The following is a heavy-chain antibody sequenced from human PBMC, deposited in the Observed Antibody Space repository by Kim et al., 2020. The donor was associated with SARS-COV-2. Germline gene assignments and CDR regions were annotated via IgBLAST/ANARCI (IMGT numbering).Heavy chain of an antibody. D-gene: IGHD3-10*01. Sequence: ASVKVSCKASGYTFTSYDINWVRQATGQGLEWMGWMNPNSGNTGYAQKFQGRVTMTRNTSISTAYMELSSLRSEDTAVYYCARGRKVRGVIYGMDVWGQGTTVTVSS. J-gene: IGHJ6*02. CDR1: GYTFTSYD. CDR2: MNPNSGNT. CDR3: ARGRKVRGVIYGMDV. V-gene: IGHV1-8*01.